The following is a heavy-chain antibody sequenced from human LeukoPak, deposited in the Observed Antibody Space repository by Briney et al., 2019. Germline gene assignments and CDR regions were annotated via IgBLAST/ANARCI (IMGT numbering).Heavy chain of an antibody. J-gene: IGHJ4*02. CDR3: AKRRRDSSSEPDY. V-gene: IGHV3-30*18. D-gene: IGHD6-6*01. Sequence: QPGRSLRLSCAASGFTFSSYGMHWVRQAPGKGLEWVAVISYDGSNKYYADSVKGRFTISRDNSKNTLYLQMNSLRAEDTAVYYCAKRRRDSSSEPDYWGQGTLVTVSS. CDR1: GFTFSSYG. CDR2: ISYDGSNK.